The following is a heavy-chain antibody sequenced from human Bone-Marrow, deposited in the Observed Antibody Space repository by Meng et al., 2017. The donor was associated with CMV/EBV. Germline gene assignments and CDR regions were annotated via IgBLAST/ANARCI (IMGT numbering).Heavy chain of an antibody. Sequence: TVSGGSISSSSSYWGWIRQPPGEGLEWIGSIYYSGSTYYNPSLKSRVTISVDTSKNQFSLKLSSVTAADTAVYYCARHSSSWWRFDPWGQGTLVTVSS. J-gene: IGHJ5*02. CDR2: IYYSGST. V-gene: IGHV4-39*01. CDR3: ARHSSSWWRFDP. D-gene: IGHD6-13*01. CDR1: GGSISSSSSY.